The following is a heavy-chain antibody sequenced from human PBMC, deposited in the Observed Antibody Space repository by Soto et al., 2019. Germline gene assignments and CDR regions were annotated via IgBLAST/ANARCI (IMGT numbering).Heavy chain of an antibody. V-gene: IGHV4-59*01. CDR2: IYYSGST. CDR3: ARDSGGIIDY. J-gene: IGHJ4*02. Sequence: PSETLSLTCTVSGGSISSYYWSWIRQPPGKGLEWIGYIYYSGSTNYNPSLKSRVTISVDTSKNQFSLKLSSVTAADTAVYYCARDSGGIIDYWGQGTLVTVS. D-gene: IGHD2-15*01. CDR1: GGSISSYY.